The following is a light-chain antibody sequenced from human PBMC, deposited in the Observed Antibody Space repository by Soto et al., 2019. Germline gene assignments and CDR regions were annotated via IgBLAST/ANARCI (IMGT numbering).Light chain of an antibody. CDR1: QSVRNSY. J-gene: IGKJ2*01. V-gene: IGKV3-20*01. Sequence: EILLTQSPGTVSLSPGERATLSCRASQSVRNSYLAWYQQKPGQAPRLLIYGASGRATGIPDRFSGSGSGTDFTLTISRLEPEDFAVYYCQQYGSSPYTFGQGTKLEI. CDR3: QQYGSSPYT. CDR2: GAS.